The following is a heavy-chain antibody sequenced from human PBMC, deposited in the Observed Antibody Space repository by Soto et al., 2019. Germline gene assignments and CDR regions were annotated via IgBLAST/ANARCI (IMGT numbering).Heavy chain of an antibody. Sequence: PSETLSLTYGVSRGSLIGYYWNWIRTTPGKGQECLGAINYGRYTKYTPSLTSRVTVSVDTSKSQFSLSLTSVTAADTAVYYCARRNMTTVTASRDYYYYGMDVWGQGTTVTVSS. CDR2: INYGRYT. CDR1: RGSLIGYY. V-gene: IGHV4-34*01. CDR3: ARRNMTTVTASRDYYYYGMDV. J-gene: IGHJ6*02. D-gene: IGHD4-17*01.